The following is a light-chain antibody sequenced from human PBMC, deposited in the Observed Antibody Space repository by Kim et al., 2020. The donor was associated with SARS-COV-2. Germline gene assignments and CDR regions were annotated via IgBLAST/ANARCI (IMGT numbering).Light chain of an antibody. CDR2: DDT. CDR1: KLGDKY. V-gene: IGLV3-1*01. Sequence: SYDLTQPPSVSVSPGQTVSITCSGDKLGDKYACWYQQKPGQFPVMVIYDDTKRPSGIPERFSGSNSGNTATLTISGTQATDEADYYCQAWDSSIVVFGGGTKLTVL. J-gene: IGLJ2*01. CDR3: QAWDSSIVV.